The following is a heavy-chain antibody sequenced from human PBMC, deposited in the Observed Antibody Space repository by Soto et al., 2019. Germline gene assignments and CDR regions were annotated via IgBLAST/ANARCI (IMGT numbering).Heavy chain of an antibody. CDR1: VFTFRGHY. CDR2: ISGGGSYT. CDR3: ARQTKTYFDNPDY. Sequence: WGSLRISCASSVFTFRGHYMSWIRQAPGKGLEWVSYISGGGSYTNYADSVKGRFTISRDNAKNSLFLQMNNLGAEDTALYYCARQTKTYFDNPDYWGPGTLVTVSS. D-gene: IGHD3-22*01. J-gene: IGHJ4*02. V-gene: IGHV3-11*06.